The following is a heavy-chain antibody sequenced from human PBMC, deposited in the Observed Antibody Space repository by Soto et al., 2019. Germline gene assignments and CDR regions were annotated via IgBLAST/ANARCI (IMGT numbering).Heavy chain of an antibody. V-gene: IGHV1-18*01. CDR3: ARDPSVVWAVEMATMVNSAAFDI. CDR2: ISAYNGNT. J-gene: IGHJ3*02. CDR1: GYTFTSYG. D-gene: IGHD3-10*01. Sequence: ASVKVSCKASGYTFTSYGISWVRQAPGQGLEWMGWISAYNGNTNYAQKLQGRVTMTTDTSTSTAYMELRSLRSDDTAVYYCARDPSVVWAVEMATMVNSAAFDIWGQGTMVTVSS.